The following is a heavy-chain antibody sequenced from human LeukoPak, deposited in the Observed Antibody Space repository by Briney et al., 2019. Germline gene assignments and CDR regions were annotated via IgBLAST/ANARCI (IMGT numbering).Heavy chain of an antibody. CDR1: GGTFSSYA. V-gene: IGHV1-69*13. CDR3: ASLKVRGVFSFDY. D-gene: IGHD3-10*01. Sequence: ASVKVSCKASGGTFSSYAISWVRQAPGQGLEWMGGIIPIFGTANYAQKFQGRVTITADESTSTAYMELSRLRSDDTAVYYCASLKVRGVFSFDYWGQGTLVTVSS. J-gene: IGHJ4*02. CDR2: IIPIFGTA.